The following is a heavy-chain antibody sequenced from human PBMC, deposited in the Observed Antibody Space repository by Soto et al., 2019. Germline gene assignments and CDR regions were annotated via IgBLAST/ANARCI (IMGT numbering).Heavy chain of an antibody. Sequence: GASVKVSCKASGYTFTSYALHWVRQAPGQRLEWMGWINAGTGNIQYSQKFQGRVTITRDTSASAAYMELSSLRSEDTAVYYCARGRHLHCINNMCSVGMDVWGQGTTVTVSS. V-gene: IGHV1-3*01. D-gene: IGHD2-8*01. CDR1: GYTFTSYA. J-gene: IGHJ6*02. CDR3: ARGRHLHCINNMCSVGMDV. CDR2: INAGTGNI.